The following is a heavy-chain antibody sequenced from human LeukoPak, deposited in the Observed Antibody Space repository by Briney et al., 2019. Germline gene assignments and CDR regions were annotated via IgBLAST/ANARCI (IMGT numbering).Heavy chain of an antibody. V-gene: IGHV1-69*04. CDR1: GGTFSSYA. D-gene: IGHD5-12*01. CDR2: IIPILGIA. CDR3: ARDPRGGYALDY. J-gene: IGHJ4*02. Sequence: SVKVSCKASGGTFSSYAISWVRQAPGQGLEWMGRIIPILGIANYAQKFQGRATITADKSTSTAYMELSSLRSEDTAVYYCARDPRGGYALDYWGQGTLVTVSS.